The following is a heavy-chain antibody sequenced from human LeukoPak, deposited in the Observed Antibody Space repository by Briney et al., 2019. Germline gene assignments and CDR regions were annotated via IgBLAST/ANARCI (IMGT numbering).Heavy chain of an antibody. J-gene: IGHJ3*02. CDR2: IIPSLDIS. CDR3: ASPLVDFWSGLHHDAFDI. D-gene: IGHD3-3*01. V-gene: IGHV1-69*02. CDR1: GDTFITYT. Sequence: SVKVSCKASGDTFITYTFSWVRQAPGQGLEWMGRIIPSLDISNYAQKFQGRVTITADESTSTAYMELSSLRSEDTAVYYCASPLVDFWSGLHHDAFDIWGQGTMVTVSS.